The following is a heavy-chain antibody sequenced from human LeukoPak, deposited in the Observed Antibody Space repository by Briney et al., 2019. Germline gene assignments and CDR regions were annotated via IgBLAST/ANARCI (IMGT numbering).Heavy chain of an antibody. CDR1: GFTFTSSA. D-gene: IGHD2-15*01. J-gene: IGHJ6*02. Sequence: SVKVSCKASGFTFTSSAMQWVRQARGQRLELIGWIVVGSGNTNYAQKFQERVTITRDMSTSTAYMELSSLRSEDTAVYYCAAPASIQRGSYCYYYYGMEVWGQGPTVIVSS. V-gene: IGHV1-58*02. CDR2: IVVGSGNT. CDR3: AAPASIQRGSYCYYYYGMEV.